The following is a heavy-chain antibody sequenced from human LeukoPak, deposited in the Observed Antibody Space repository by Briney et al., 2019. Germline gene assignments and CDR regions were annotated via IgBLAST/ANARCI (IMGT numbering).Heavy chain of an antibody. J-gene: IGHJ4*02. Sequence: SETLSLTCTVSGGSISSYYWSWIRQPAGKGLEWIGRIYTSGSTNYNPSLKSRVTMSVDTSKNQFSLKLSSVTAADTAVYYCARGGYYYGSGSYYPFDYWGQGTLVTVSS. V-gene: IGHV4-4*07. CDR2: IYTSGST. CDR3: ARGGYYYGSGSYYPFDY. CDR1: GGSISSYY. D-gene: IGHD3-10*01.